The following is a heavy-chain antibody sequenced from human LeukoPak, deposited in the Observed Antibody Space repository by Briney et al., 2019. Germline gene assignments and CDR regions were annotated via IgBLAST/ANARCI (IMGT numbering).Heavy chain of an antibody. D-gene: IGHD1-26*01. CDR3: ARDRSRWDLLPFDS. V-gene: IGHV4-39*07. CDR2: IYYSGDT. Sequence: SETLSLTCTVSGGSISSRSYYRGWIRQPPGTGLEWIANIYYSGDTYYNPSLKSRVTISVDTSKNQFSLKLSSVAAADTAVYYCARDRSRWDLLPFDSWGQGTLVTVSS. J-gene: IGHJ4*02. CDR1: GGSISSRSYY.